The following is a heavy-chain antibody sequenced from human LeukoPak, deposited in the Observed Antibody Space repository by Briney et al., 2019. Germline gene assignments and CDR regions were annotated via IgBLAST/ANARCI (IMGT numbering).Heavy chain of an antibody. CDR3: AKGGGSPLDY. CDR1: GFTFNSYW. V-gene: IGHV3-74*01. D-gene: IGHD1-26*01. Sequence: PGGSLRLSCAASGFTFNSYWMHWVRQAPGKGLVWVSRINSDGSGTSDADFVKGRFTISRDNAKNTLYLQMNSLRDEDTAVYYCAKGGGSPLDYWGQGTLVTVSS. CDR2: INSDGSGT. J-gene: IGHJ4*02.